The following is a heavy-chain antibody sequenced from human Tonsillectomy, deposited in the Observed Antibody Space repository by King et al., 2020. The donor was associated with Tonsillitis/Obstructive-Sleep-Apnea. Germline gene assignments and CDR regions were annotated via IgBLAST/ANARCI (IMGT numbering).Heavy chain of an antibody. D-gene: IGHD3-10*01. CDR2: IYYSGST. CDR1: GGSISSSSYY. V-gene: IGHV4-39*01. J-gene: IGHJ6*03. Sequence: QLQESGPGLVKPSETLSLTCTVSGGSISSSSYYWGWIRQPPGKGLEWIGSIYYSGSTYYNPSLKSRVTISVDTSKSQFSLKLSSVTAADTAVYYCARQYGSGSPGGYYYYYYMDVWGKGTTVTVSS. CDR3: ARQYGSGSPGGYYYYYYMDV.